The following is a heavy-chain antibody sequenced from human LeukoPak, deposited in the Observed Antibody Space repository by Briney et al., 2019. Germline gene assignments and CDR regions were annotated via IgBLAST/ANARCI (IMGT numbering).Heavy chain of an antibody. CDR3: AKDRGWIQSGLDY. D-gene: IGHD5-24*01. CDR1: GFTFSSYA. CDR2: IWYDVSNK. V-gene: IGHV3-33*06. Sequence: GGSLRLSCEASGFTFSSYAMHWVRQAPGKGLEWVAVIWYDVSNKYYADSSKGRVTISRDNSKNTLYLQMSSLRAEDTAVYYCAKDRGWIQSGLDYWGQGTLVSVSS. J-gene: IGHJ4*02.